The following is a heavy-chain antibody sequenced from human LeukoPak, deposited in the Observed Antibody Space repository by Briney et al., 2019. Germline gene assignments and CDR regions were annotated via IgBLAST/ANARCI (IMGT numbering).Heavy chain of an antibody. CDR3: ARGSNPQAGIGYYDFWSGHRGDWFDP. Sequence: GASVKVSCKAFGYTFTSYDINWVRQATGQGLEWMGWMNPYSGNTGYAQKFQRRVTITRNTSISTAYMELSSLRSKDTAVYYCARGSNPQAGIGYYDFWSGHRGDWFDPWGQGTLVTVSS. J-gene: IGHJ5*02. V-gene: IGHV1-8*03. CDR1: GYTFTSYD. CDR2: MNPYSGNT. D-gene: IGHD3-3*01.